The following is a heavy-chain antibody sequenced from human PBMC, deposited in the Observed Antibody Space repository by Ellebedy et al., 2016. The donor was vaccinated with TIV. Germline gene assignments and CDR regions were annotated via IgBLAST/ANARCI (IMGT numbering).Heavy chain of an antibody. V-gene: IGHV3-23*01. CDR3: ARDSAVEGLRD. CDR2: IYGDGSGT. J-gene: IGHJ4*02. CDR1: GFTFGIYS. Sequence: GESLKISCAASGFTFGIYSMGWVRQTPGKGLECVSAIYGDGSGTFYADSVKGRFTVSRDNAKNSLYLQMNSLRAEDTAVYYCARDSAVEGLRDWGQGTLVTVSS.